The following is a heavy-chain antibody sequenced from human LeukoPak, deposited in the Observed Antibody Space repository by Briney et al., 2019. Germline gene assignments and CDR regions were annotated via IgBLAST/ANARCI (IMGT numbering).Heavy chain of an antibody. V-gene: IGHV4-4*02. J-gene: IGHJ4*02. CDR1: GGSISSSNW. D-gene: IGHD6-19*01. Sequence: SETLSLTCAVSGGSISSSNWWSWVRQPPGKGLEWIGEIYHSGSTNYNLSLKSRVTISVDKSKNQFSLKLSSVTAADTAVYYCARALDSSGCFDYWGQGTLVTVSS. CDR3: ARALDSSGCFDY. CDR2: IYHSGST.